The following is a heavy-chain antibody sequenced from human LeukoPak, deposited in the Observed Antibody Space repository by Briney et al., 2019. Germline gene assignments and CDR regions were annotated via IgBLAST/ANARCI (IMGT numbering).Heavy chain of an antibody. CDR3: ARDSTYSSSWYAGNAFDI. V-gene: IGHV4-59*01. CDR2: IYYSGST. J-gene: IGHJ3*02. CDR1: GGSISSYY. Sequence: PSETLSLTCTVSGGSISSYYWSWIRQPPGKGLEWIGYIYYSGSTNYNPSLKSRVTISVDTSKNQFSLKLSSVTAADTAVYYCARDSTYSSSWYAGNAFDIWGQGTMVTVSS. D-gene: IGHD6-13*01.